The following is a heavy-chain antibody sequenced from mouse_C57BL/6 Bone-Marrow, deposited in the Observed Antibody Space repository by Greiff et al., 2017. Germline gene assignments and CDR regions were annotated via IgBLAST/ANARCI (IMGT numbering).Heavy chain of an antibody. Sequence: QVQLQQSGAELVKPGASVKLSCKASGYTFTSYWMHWVKQRPGQGLEWIGMIHPNSGSTNYNEKFKSKATLTVDKSSSTAYMQLSSLTSEDSAVYYCAREETAQATSFAYWGQGTLVTVSA. CDR2: IHPNSGST. D-gene: IGHD3-2*02. CDR1: GYTFTSYW. V-gene: IGHV1-64*01. J-gene: IGHJ3*01. CDR3: AREETAQATSFAY.